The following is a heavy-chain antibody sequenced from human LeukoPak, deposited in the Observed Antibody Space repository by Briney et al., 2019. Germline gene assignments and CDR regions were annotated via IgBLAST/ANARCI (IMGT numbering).Heavy chain of an antibody. CDR3: AKVYCGGDCSYNWFDP. CDR2: INPSGGST. CDR1: GYTFTSYY. D-gene: IGHD2-21*02. Sequence: GASVKVSCKASGYTFTSYYMHWVRQAPGQGPEWMGIINPSGGSTSYAQKFQGRVTMTRDTSTSTVYMELSSLRSEDTAVYYCAKVYCGGDCSYNWFDPWGQGTLVTVSS. J-gene: IGHJ5*02. V-gene: IGHV1-46*01.